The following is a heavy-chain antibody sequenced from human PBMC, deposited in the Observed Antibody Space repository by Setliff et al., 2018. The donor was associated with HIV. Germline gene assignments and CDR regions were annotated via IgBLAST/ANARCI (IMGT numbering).Heavy chain of an antibody. V-gene: IGHV1-69*13. CDR3: AGAGASSGWYGWYFDY. CDR2: IIPIFGTA. J-gene: IGHJ4*02. Sequence: SVKVSCKASGGVYSSYAISWVRQAPGQGLEWMGGIIPIFGTANYAQKFQGRVTITADESTSTAYMELSSLRSEDTAVYYCAGAGASSGWYGWYFDYWGQGTLVTVSS. D-gene: IGHD6-19*01. CDR1: GGVYSSYA.